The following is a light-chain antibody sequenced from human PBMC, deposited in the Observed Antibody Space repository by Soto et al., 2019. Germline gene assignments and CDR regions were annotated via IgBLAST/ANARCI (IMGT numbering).Light chain of an antibody. CDR1: QSVSSN. CDR3: QQYNDWPRT. V-gene: IGKV3-15*01. J-gene: IGKJ1*01. Sequence: EVVMTQSPATLSVSPGERATLSCRASQSVSSNLAWYQQKPGQAPRLVIYGATTRATGFPARFSASGSGTEFTLTISSLQSEDFALYYCQQYNDWPRTFGQGTKVDIK. CDR2: GAT.